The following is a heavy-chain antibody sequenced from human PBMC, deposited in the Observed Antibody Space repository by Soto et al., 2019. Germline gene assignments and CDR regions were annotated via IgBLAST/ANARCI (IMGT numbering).Heavy chain of an antibody. J-gene: IGHJ4*02. CDR1: GLTFSSNS. V-gene: IGHV3-23*01. D-gene: IGHD3-9*01. Sequence: EVQLLESGGGLVQPGGSLRLSCEVSGLTFSSNSMSWVRQAPGKGLEWISTFTASGATYYADSVKGRFTISRDNSKNTLLLQMTSLRAEDTAIYHCAKLTDSWGQGTLVTVSS. CDR3: AKLTDS. CDR2: FTASGAT.